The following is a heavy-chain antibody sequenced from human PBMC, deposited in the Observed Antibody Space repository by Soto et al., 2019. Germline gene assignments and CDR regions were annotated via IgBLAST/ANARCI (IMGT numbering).Heavy chain of an antibody. CDR1: GYTFTTYG. V-gene: IGHV1-18*04. J-gene: IGHJ5*02. D-gene: IGHD6-13*01. Sequence: QVQLVQSGAEVKKPGASVKVSCKASGYTFTTYGISWVRQAPGQGLEWMGWISPYNGNTKYAQKFQGRVTMTTDTSTSTAYMELRSLRSDDTALYYCARGYSSSWYGWFDPWGQGTLVTVSS. CDR3: ARGYSSSWYGWFDP. CDR2: ISPYNGNT.